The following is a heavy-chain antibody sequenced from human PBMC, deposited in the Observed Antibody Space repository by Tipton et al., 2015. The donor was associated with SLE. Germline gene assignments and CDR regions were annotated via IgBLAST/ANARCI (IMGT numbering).Heavy chain of an antibody. Sequence: SLRLSCAASGFTFSSYTMNWVRQAPGQGLEWVSSTSSTSSYKYYSDSVKGRFAISRDNAKNSLYLQMNSLRAEDTAVYYCARSPSAGRVNWFDPWGQGTLVTVSS. J-gene: IGHJ5*02. D-gene: IGHD2-2*01. CDR1: GFTFSSYT. CDR2: TSSTSSYK. V-gene: IGHV3-21*01. CDR3: ARSPSAGRVNWFDP.